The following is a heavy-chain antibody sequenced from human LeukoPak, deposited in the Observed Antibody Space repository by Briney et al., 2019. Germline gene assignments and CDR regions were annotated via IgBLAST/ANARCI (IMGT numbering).Heavy chain of an antibody. CDR1: GFTFSSYW. J-gene: IGHJ4*02. CDR3: ARDSGSSEYYFDY. D-gene: IGHD1-26*01. CDR2: ISSDGSST. V-gene: IGHV3-74*01. Sequence: PGGSLRLSCAASGFTFSSYWMHWDRQAPGKGLVWVSRISSDGSSTSYADSVKGRFTISRDNAKNTLYLQMNSLRAEDTAVYYCARDSGSSEYYFDYWGQGTLVTVSS.